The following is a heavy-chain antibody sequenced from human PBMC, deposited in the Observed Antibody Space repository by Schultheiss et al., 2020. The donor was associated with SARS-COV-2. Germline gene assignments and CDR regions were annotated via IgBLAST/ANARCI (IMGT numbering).Heavy chain of an antibody. J-gene: IGHJ6*02. CDR2: ISSSSSYI. CDR3: ARDCRYDFWSGYYQYYYYYGMDV. V-gene: IGHV3-21*01. CDR1: GFTFSSYS. D-gene: IGHD3-3*01. Sequence: GGSLRLSCAASGFTFSSYSMNWVRQAPGKGLEWVSSISSSSSYIYYADSVKGRFTISRDNAKNSLYLQMNSLRAEDTAVYYCARDCRYDFWSGYYQYYYYYGMDVWGQGTTVTVS.